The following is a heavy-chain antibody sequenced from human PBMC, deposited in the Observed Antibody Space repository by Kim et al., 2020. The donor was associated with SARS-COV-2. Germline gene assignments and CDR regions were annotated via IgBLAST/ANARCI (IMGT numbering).Heavy chain of an antibody. Sequence: ASVKVSCKASGNTFTTYAIHWVRQAPGQRLEWMGWINAGNGNIKHSQKFKGRVTISRDTSSTTVYMELSSLTPEDTAVYYCATEGPSGNYYRMLDYWGQGTLVTVS. D-gene: IGHD3-10*01. CDR3: ATEGPSGNYYRMLDY. CDR2: INAGNGNI. CDR1: GNTFTTYA. J-gene: IGHJ4*02. V-gene: IGHV1-3*01.